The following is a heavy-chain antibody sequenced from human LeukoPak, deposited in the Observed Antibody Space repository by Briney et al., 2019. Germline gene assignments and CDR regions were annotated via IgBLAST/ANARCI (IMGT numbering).Heavy chain of an antibody. CDR3: ARESLSHYDILAGYNWFDP. CDR1: GYTFTSYY. V-gene: IGHV1-46*01. Sequence: PWASVKVSCKASGYTFTSYYMHWVRQAPGQGLEWMGIINPSGGSTSYAQKFQGRVTMTRDTSISTAYMELSRLRSDDTAVYYCARESLSHYDILAGYNWFDPWGQGTLVTVSS. D-gene: IGHD3-9*01. CDR2: INPSGGST. J-gene: IGHJ5*02.